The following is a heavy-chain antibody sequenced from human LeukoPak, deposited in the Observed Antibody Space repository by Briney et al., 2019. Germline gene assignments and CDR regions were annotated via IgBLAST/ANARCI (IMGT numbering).Heavy chain of an antibody. Sequence: ASVKVSCKASGYTLTSYYMHWVRQAPGQGLEWMGIINPTVGDTIYAQKFQGRVTMTRDMSTSTVYMELSSLRSDDTAVYYCARLVVVPAAPTPYYYYGMDVWGQGTTVTVSS. D-gene: IGHD2-2*01. J-gene: IGHJ6*02. CDR2: INPTVGDT. CDR1: GYTLTSYY. V-gene: IGHV1-46*01. CDR3: ARLVVVPAAPTPYYYYGMDV.